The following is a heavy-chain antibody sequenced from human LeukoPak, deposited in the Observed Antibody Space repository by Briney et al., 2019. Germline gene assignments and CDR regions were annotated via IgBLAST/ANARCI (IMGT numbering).Heavy chain of an antibody. CDR1: GGSISSSNW. V-gene: IGHV4-4*02. CDR3: ARGLWVADDYGMDV. D-gene: IGHD2-15*01. Sequence: SETLSLTCAVSGGSISSSNWWSWVRQPPGKGLEWIGEIYHSGSTNYNPSLKSRVTISVDKSKNQFSLKLSSVTAADTAVYYCARGLWVADDYGMDVWGQGTTVTVSS. J-gene: IGHJ6*02. CDR2: IYHSGST.